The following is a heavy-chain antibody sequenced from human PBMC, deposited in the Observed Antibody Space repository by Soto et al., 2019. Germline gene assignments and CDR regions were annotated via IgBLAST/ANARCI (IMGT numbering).Heavy chain of an antibody. CDR2: INHSGST. CDR3: ARGLGIAAEPLPVTNAFDI. D-gene: IGHD6-13*01. J-gene: IGHJ3*02. CDR1: GGSFSGYY. Sequence: SETLSLTCAVYGGSFSGYYWSWIRQPPGKGLEWIGEINHSGSTNYNPSLKSRVTISVDTSKNQFSLKLSSVTAADTAVYYCARGLGIAAEPLPVTNAFDIWGQGTMVTVS. V-gene: IGHV4-34*01.